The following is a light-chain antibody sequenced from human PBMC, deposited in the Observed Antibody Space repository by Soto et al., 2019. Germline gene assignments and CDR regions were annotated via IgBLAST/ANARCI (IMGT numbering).Light chain of an antibody. CDR3: QQRSNWPPVT. CDR2: DAS. CDR1: QSVSNS. J-gene: IGKJ3*01. V-gene: IGKV3-11*01. Sequence: EIVLTQSPATLSLSPGERATLSCRASQSVSNSLVWYQQKPGQAPRLLIYDASNRATGIPARFSGSGSVTDFTLTISRLEPEDFAVYYCQQRSNWPPVTFGPGTKVDIK.